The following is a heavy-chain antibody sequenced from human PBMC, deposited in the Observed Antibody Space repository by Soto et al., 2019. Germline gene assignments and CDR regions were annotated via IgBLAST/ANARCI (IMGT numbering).Heavy chain of an antibody. CDR3: ARLPRSYYGSGSYFFDY. Sequence: ASVKVSCKASGGTFSSYAISWVRQAPGQGLEWMGGIIPIFGTANYAQKFQGRVTITADESTSTAYMELSSLRSEDTAVYYCARLPRSYYGSGSYFFDYWGQGTLVTVSS. CDR2: IIPIFGTA. CDR1: GGTFSSYA. D-gene: IGHD3-10*01. V-gene: IGHV1-69*13. J-gene: IGHJ4*02.